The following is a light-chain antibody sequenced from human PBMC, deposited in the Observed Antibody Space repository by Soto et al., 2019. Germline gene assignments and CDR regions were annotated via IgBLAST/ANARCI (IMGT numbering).Light chain of an antibody. CDR1: KSINSY. Sequence: DIQMTQSPSSLSASIGDRVTFTCWARKSINSYLNRYQQNPETAPKPPFHGPATMQSGNPSSISDRGSSTDNTLAISRQQPADVGTYYCQQSFRNLRPVGRGTKVDVK. V-gene: IGKV1-39*01. CDR2: GPA. CDR3: QQSFRNLRP. J-gene: IGKJ1*01.